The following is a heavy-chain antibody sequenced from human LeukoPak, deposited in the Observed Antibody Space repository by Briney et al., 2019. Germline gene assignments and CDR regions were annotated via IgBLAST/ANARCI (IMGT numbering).Heavy chain of an antibody. Sequence: GGSLRLSCAASGFTFSTYSMNWVRQAPGKGLEWVSYISSSSSTIYYADSVKGRFTISRDNAKNSLYLQMNSLRAEDTAVYYCARDVNFLEWSGVFDIWGQGTMVTVSS. CDR1: GFTFSTYS. CDR2: ISSSSSTI. CDR3: ARDVNFLEWSGVFDI. D-gene: IGHD3-3*01. J-gene: IGHJ3*02. V-gene: IGHV3-48*01.